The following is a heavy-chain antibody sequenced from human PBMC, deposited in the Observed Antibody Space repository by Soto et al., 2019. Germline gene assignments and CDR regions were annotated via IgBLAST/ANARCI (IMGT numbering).Heavy chain of an antibody. CDR1: GYTFTSYA. Sequence: ASVKVSCKASGYTFTSYAMHWVRQAPGQRLEWMGWINAGNGNTKYSQKFQGRVTITRDTSASTAYMELSSLRSDDTAVYYCASDIVVVPAAMHFYYYGMDVWGQGTTVTVSS. V-gene: IGHV1-3*01. D-gene: IGHD2-2*01. CDR3: ASDIVVVPAAMHFYYYGMDV. J-gene: IGHJ6*02. CDR2: INAGNGNT.